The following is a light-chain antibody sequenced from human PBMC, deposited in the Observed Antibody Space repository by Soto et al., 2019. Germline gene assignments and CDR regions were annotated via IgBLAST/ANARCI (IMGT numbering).Light chain of an antibody. Sequence: HSALTQPGSLSGSPGQSVTISCTGTISDVGGYNYVSWYQQHPGKAPKLMIYDVSKRPSGVPDRFSGSKSGNTASLTISGLQAEDEADYYCCSYAGSYTYVFRTGTKVTVL. J-gene: IGLJ1*01. V-gene: IGLV2-11*01. CDR3: CSYAGSYTYV. CDR1: ISDVGGYNY. CDR2: DVS.